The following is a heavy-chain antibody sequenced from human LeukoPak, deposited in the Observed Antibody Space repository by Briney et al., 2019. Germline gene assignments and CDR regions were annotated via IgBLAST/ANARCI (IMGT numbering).Heavy chain of an antibody. D-gene: IGHD1-26*01. J-gene: IGHJ6*02. V-gene: IGHV1-69*13. CDR2: IIPIFGTA. CDR3: ARDRGATTNYYYGMDV. Sequence: SVRVSCKASGGTFSSYAISWVRQAPGQGLEWMGGIIPIFGTANYAQKFQGRVTITADESTSTAYMELSSLRSEDTAVYYCARDRGATTNYYYGMDVWGQGTTVTVSS. CDR1: GGTFSSYA.